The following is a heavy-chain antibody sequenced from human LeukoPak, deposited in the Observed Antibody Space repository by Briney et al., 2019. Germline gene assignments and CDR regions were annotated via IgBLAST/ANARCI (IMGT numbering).Heavy chain of an antibody. D-gene: IGHD1-1*01. J-gene: IGHJ4*02. CDR3: ATYKNQLRTVYFDY. V-gene: IGHV3-7*02. CDR2: IKQDGSDK. CDR1: GFTFSSYW. Sequence: GGSLRLSCAASGFTFSSYWMSWVRQAPGKGLEWVANIKQDGSDKNYVDSVKGRFTISKDDAKNLLSLEMNGLRAEDTAVYYCATYKNQLRTVYFDYWGQGTLVTVSS.